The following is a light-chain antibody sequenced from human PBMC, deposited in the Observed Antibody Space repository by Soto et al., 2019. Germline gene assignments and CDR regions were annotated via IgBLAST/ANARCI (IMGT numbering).Light chain of an antibody. V-gene: IGLV1-40*01. CDR2: GNS. J-gene: IGLJ2*01. CDR1: GSNIGSGYD. CDR3: QSYDSGLGVV. Sequence: QPVLTQPPSVSGAPGQRVTNSCTGRGSNIGSGYDVHWYQQFPGTAPKLLIYGNSNRPSGVPDRFSGSKSGTSASLAITGLQAEDEADYYCQSYDSGLGVVFGGGTKLTVL.